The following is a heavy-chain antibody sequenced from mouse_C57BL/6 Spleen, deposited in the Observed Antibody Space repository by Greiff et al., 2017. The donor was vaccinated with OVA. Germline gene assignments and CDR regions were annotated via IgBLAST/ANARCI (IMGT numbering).Heavy chain of an antibody. CDR3: ANYYGSSPYAMDY. Sequence: VQLQQSVAELVRPGASVKLSCTASGFNIKNTYMHWVKQRPEQGLEWIGRIDPANGNTKYAPKFQGKATITADTSSNTAYLQLSSPTSEDTAIYYCANYYGSSPYAMDYWGQGTSVTVSS. V-gene: IGHV14-3*01. D-gene: IGHD1-1*01. CDR2: IDPANGNT. CDR1: GFNIKNTY. J-gene: IGHJ4*01.